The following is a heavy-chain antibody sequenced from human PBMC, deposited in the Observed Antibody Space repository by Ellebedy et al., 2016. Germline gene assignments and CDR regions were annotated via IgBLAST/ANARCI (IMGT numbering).Heavy chain of an antibody. CDR2: ISSRGTPI. CDR1: GFSFSDFS. D-gene: IGHD2-21*01. Sequence: GESLKISXAASGFSFSDFSMNWVRQAPGKGLEWVSYISSRGTPIYYADSVKGRFTISRDNSQQTLHLQMNSLRAEDTALYYCAKDLSSGAFGKLWGCFDSWGQGTLVTVSS. J-gene: IGHJ5*01. V-gene: IGHV3-48*01. CDR3: AKDLSSGAFGKLWGCFDS.